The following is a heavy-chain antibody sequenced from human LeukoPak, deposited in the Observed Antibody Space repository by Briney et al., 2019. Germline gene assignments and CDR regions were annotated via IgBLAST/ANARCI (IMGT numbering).Heavy chain of an antibody. CDR3: AASEMTRVVPRGFDY. J-gene: IGHJ4*02. Sequence: SVKVSCKASGGTFSSYTISWVRQAPGQGLEWMGRIIPILGIANYAQKFQGRVTITADKSTSTAYMELSSLRSEDTAVYYCAASEMTRVVPRGFDYWGQGTLVTVSS. CDR1: GGTFSSYT. CDR2: IIPILGIA. D-gene: IGHD4-23*01. V-gene: IGHV1-69*02.